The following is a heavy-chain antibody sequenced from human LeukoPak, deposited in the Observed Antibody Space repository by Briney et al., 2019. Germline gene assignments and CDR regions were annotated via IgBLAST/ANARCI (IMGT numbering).Heavy chain of an antibody. CDR3: ASQDTSSSYFDY. V-gene: IGHV5-51*01. CDR2: INLADSDT. D-gene: IGHD6-6*01. Sequence: GESLKISCKGSGYSFTTHWIAWVRQMPGEGLECMGIINLADSDTRYSPSFQGQVTFSVDKSINTAYLQWSSLKASDTAMYYCASQDTSSSYFDYWGQGTLVTVSS. CDR1: GYSFTTHW. J-gene: IGHJ4*02.